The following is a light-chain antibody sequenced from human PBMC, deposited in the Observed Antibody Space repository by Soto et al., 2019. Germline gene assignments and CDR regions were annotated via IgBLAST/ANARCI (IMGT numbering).Light chain of an antibody. Sequence: DIQMTQSPSTLSASVGDRVTIPCRASQSISSWLAWYQQKPGKAPKLLIYRATTLEVGVPSRFGGSGSGTQFNISISSLHPDHFANYYCQQYNTYPHTFGGGTTLDIK. CDR2: RAT. CDR3: QQYNTYPHT. CDR1: QSISSW. J-gene: IGKJ4*02. V-gene: IGKV1-5*03.